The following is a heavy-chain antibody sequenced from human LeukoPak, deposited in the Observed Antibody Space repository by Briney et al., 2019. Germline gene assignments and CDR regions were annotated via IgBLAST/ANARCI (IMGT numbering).Heavy chain of an antibody. CDR1: GGTFNGYY. CDR2: INYSGST. J-gene: IGHJ4*02. V-gene: IGHV4-34*01. Sequence: ASENLSLTCAGYGGTFNGYYWSWIRQPQGQGREWIGEINYSGSTNYSPSLKSRVTISVDTSKTQFSLRLNSVTAADTAVYYCARGRYSSSWYPYWGQGTLVTVSS. CDR3: ARGRYSSSWYPY. D-gene: IGHD6-13*01.